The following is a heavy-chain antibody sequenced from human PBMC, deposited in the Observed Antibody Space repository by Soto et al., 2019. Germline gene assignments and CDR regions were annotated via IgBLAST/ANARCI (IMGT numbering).Heavy chain of an antibody. CDR2: INHSGST. CDR1: GGSFSGYY. Sequence: PSETLSLTCAVYGGSFSGYYWSWIRQPPGKGLEWIGEINHSGSTNYNPSLKSRVTISVDTSKNQFSLKLSSVTAADTAVYYCARRHPLYLYYGSGSYYNRNSNWFDPWGQGTLVTVSS. V-gene: IGHV4-34*01. CDR3: ARRHPLYLYYGSGSYYNRNSNWFDP. J-gene: IGHJ5*02. D-gene: IGHD3-10*01.